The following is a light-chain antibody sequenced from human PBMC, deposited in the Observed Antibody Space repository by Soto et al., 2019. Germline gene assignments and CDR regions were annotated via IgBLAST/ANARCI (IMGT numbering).Light chain of an antibody. CDR3: KSYDSSLSGYV. J-gene: IGLJ1*01. Sequence: QSVLTQPPSVSGAPGQRVAISCTGSSSNIGAGYDVHWYQQLPGTAPKLLIYGNSNRPSGVPDRFSGSKSGTSASLAITGLQAEDEADYYRKSYDSSLSGYVVGTGTKVTV. CDR2: GNS. CDR1: SSNIGAGYD. V-gene: IGLV1-40*01.